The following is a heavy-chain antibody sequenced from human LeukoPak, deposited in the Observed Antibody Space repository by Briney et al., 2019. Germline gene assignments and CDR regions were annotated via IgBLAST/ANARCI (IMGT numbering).Heavy chain of an antibody. CDR2: IYHSGST. Sequence: SETLSLTCTVSGYSISSGYYWGWTRQPPGKGLEWIGSIYHSGSTYYNPSLKSRVTISVDTSKNQFSLKLSSVTAADTAVYYCAGYSSSSVRYYYIDVWGKGTTVTVSS. V-gene: IGHV4-38-2*02. J-gene: IGHJ6*03. D-gene: IGHD6-6*01. CDR1: GYSISSGYY. CDR3: AGYSSSSVRYYYIDV.